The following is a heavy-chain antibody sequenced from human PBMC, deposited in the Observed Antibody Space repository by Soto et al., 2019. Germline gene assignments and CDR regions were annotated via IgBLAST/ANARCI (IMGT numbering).Heavy chain of an antibody. V-gene: IGHV1-18*01. Sequence: ASVKVSCKASGDTVTSYGISWVQQAPGQGLEWVGWISSYNGNTNYAQKLEGRVTMTTDTSTSAAYMGLESLRSDDTAVYYCARGITGTSLILLAAFAMWGKGTMVTVS. D-gene: IGHD1-7*01. CDR3: ARGITGTSLILLAAFAM. J-gene: IGHJ3*02. CDR1: GDTVTSYG. CDR2: ISSYNGNT.